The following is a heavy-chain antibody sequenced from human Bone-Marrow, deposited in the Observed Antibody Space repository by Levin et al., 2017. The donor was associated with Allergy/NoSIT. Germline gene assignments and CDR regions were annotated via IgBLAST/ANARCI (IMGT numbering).Heavy chain of an antibody. CDR3: AQEGAFYADFAFDR. J-gene: IGHJ5*02. CDR1: GFTFSSYP. V-gene: IGHV3-23*01. CDR2: INRNGMTT. D-gene: IGHD2/OR15-2a*01. Sequence: PGGSLRLSCAASGFTFSSYPMSWVRQAPGKGLEWVSGINRNGMTTYYADSVKGRFTISRDNSKNTLYLQMKSLRVEDTAIYYCAQEGAFYADFAFDRWGQGTLVTVSS.